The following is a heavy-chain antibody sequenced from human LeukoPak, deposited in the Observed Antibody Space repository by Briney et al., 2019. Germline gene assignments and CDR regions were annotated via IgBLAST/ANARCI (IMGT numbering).Heavy chain of an antibody. V-gene: IGHV3-7*01. Sequence: GGSLRLSCAASGFTSSSYWMSWVRQAPGKGLEWVANIKQDGSEKYYVDSVKGRFTISRDNAKNSLYLQMNSLRAEDTAVYYCARSARGYYYDSSGYYSPLFDYWGQGTLVTVSS. D-gene: IGHD3-22*01. CDR2: IKQDGSEK. J-gene: IGHJ4*02. CDR3: ARSARGYYYDSSGYYSPLFDY. CDR1: GFTSSSYW.